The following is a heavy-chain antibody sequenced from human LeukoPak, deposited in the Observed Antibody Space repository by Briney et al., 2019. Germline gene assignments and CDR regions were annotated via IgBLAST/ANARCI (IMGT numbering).Heavy chain of an antibody. Sequence: GGSLRLSCAASGFTFSSYWMSWVRQAPGKGLEWVANIKQDGSEKYYVDSVKGRFTISRDNAKNSLYLQMNSLRAEDTAVYYCAGYYYDSSGYYLRLDYWGQGTLVTVSS. CDR1: GFTFSSYW. V-gene: IGHV3-7*01. CDR3: AGYYYDSSGYYLRLDY. J-gene: IGHJ4*02. CDR2: IKQDGSEK. D-gene: IGHD3-22*01.